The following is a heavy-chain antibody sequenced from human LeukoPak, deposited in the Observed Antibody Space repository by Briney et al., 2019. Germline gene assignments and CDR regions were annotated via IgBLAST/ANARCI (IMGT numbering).Heavy chain of an antibody. CDR2: IYYSGST. CDR3: ARGGTFGGRFDY. CDR1: GGSISSGGYY. D-gene: IGHD3-16*01. Sequence: SQTLSLTCTVSGGSISSGGYYWSWIRQHPGKGLEWIGYIYYSGSTYYNPSLKSRVTISLDTSKNQFSLKLISVTAADTAVYYCARGGTFGGRFDYWGQGTLVTVSS. J-gene: IGHJ4*02. V-gene: IGHV4-31*03.